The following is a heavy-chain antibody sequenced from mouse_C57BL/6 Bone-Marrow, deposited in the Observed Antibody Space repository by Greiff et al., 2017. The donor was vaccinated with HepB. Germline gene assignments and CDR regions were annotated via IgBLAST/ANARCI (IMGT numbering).Heavy chain of an antibody. CDR1: GYTFTNYW. CDR3: ARYDYSGYFDY. V-gene: IGHV1-63*01. D-gene: IGHD2-4*01. Sequence: LEESGAELVRPGTSVKMSCKASGYTFTNYWIGWAKQRPGHGLEWIGDIYPGGGYTNYNEKFKGKATLTADKSSSTAYMQFSSLTSEDSAIYYCARYDYSGYFDYWGQGTTLTVSS. J-gene: IGHJ2*01. CDR2: IYPGGGYT.